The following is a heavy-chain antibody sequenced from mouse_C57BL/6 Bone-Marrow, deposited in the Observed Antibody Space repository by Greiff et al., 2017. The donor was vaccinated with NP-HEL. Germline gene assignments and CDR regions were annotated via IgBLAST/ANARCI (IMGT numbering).Heavy chain of an antibody. CDR1: GYAFTNYL. J-gene: IGHJ3*01. D-gene: IGHD2-1*01. Sequence: QVQLQQSGAELVRPGTSVKVSCTASGYAFTNYLIEWVQQRPGQGLEWIGVINPGSGGTNYNEKFKGKATLTADKSSSTAYLQLSSLTSEDSAVYFCARSYGNFWFAYWGQGTLVTVSA. CDR3: ARSYGNFWFAY. CDR2: INPGSGGT. V-gene: IGHV1-54*01.